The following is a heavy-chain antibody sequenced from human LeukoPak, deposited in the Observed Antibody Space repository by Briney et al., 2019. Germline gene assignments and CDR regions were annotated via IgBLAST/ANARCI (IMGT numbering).Heavy chain of an antibody. CDR3: ARHRPGAIPAYDAFDI. V-gene: IGHV4-31*03. CDR1: GGSISSGGYY. CDR2: IYYSGST. Sequence: SQTLSLTCTVSGGSISSGGYYWSWIRQHPGKGLEWIGYIYYSGSTYYNPSLKSRVTISVDTSKNQFSLKLSSVTAAEQAVYYCARHRPGAIPAYDAFDIWGQGTMVTVSS. J-gene: IGHJ3*02. D-gene: IGHD1-26*01.